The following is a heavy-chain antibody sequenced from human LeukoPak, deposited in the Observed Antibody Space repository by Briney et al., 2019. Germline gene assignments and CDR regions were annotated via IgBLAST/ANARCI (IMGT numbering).Heavy chain of an antibody. CDR3: ARPGQLGEYTPYYFDY. D-gene: IGHD3-16*01. V-gene: IGHV5-51*01. CDR2: IYPGDSDT. Sequence: PGESLKISCKGSGYSFTSYWIGWVRQMPGKGLEWMGIIYPGDSDTRYSPSLQGQVTISADKSISTAYLQWSSLEASDTAMYYCARPGQLGEYTPYYFDYWGQGVLVTVSS. J-gene: IGHJ4*02. CDR1: GYSFTSYW.